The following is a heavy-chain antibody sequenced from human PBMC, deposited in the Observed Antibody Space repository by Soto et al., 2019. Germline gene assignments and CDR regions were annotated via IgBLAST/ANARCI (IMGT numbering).Heavy chain of an antibody. J-gene: IGHJ4*02. V-gene: IGHV3-33*01. D-gene: IGHD4-17*01. CDR1: GLTFSSYG. CDR2: IWYDGSNK. CDR3: ARDRPRTTVTTILSY. Sequence: QVQLVESGGGVVQPGGSLRLSCAASGLTFSSYGMQWVRQAPGKGLEWVAVIWYDGSNKYYADSVKGRFTISRDNSKNTLYLQMNSLRAEDTAVYYCARDRPRTTVTTILSYWGQGTLVTVSS.